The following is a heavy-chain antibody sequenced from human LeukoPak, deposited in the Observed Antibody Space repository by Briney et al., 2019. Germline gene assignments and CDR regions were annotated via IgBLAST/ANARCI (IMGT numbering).Heavy chain of an antibody. CDR1: GGTFSSYA. J-gene: IGHJ4*02. Sequence: SVKVSCKASGGTFSSYAISWVRQGPGQGLEWMGGIIPIFGTANYAQKFQGRVTITADESTSTAYMELSSLRSEDTAVYYCARVWGYGSGYFDYWGQGTLVTVSS. CDR3: ARVWGYGSGYFDY. D-gene: IGHD3-10*01. CDR2: IIPIFGTA. V-gene: IGHV1-69*13.